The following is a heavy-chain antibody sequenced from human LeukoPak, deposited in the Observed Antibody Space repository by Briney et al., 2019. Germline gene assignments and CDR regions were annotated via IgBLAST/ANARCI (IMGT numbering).Heavy chain of an antibody. V-gene: IGHV3-23*01. D-gene: IGHD4-23*01. CDR1: GFTFSSYA. CDR3: AKDKTKVVTPVFDN. CDR2: ISGGGST. Sequence: GGSLRLSCAASGFTFSSYAMSWVRQAPGKGLEWVSGISGGGSTYYADSVKGRFTISIDTSKNKLYLKMNSLSAEDTAVYYCAKDKTKVVTPVFDNWGQGTLVTVSS. J-gene: IGHJ4*02.